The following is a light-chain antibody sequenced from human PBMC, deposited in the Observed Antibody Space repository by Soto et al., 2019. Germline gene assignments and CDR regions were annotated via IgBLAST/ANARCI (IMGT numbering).Light chain of an antibody. CDR1: QSISTW. V-gene: IGKV1-5*03. J-gene: IGKJ1*01. Sequence: DIQMTQSPSTLSASVGDRVTITCRASQSISTWLALYQQKPGKAPKLLIYTASNLERGVPSRFSGSGSGTEFTLTISSLQPDDFATYYCQQQNSYPRTFGQGTKVEIK. CDR2: TAS. CDR3: QQQNSYPRT.